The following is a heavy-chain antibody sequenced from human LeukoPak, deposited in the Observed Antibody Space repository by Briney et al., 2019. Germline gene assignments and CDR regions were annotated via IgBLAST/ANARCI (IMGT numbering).Heavy chain of an antibody. D-gene: IGHD2-15*01. CDR1: GYSISSGYY. J-gene: IGHJ3*02. V-gene: IGHV4-38-2*02. CDR2: IYHSGGT. CDR3: ATRANIVVVVAATEGAFDI. Sequence: PSETLSLTCTVSGYSISSGYYWGWIRQPPGKGLEWIGSIYHSGGTYYNPSLKSRVTISVDTSKNQFSLKLSSVTAADTAVYYCATRANIVVVVAATEGAFDIWGQGTMVTVSS.